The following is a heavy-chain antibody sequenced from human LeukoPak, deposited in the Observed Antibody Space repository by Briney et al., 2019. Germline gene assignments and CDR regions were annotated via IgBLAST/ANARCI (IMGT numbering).Heavy chain of an antibody. J-gene: IGHJ4*02. CDR2: IYPGDSDT. CDR1: GYSFTSYW. Sequence: GESLKISCQVSGYSFTSYWIGWVRQMPGKGLEWMGIIYPGDSDTRYSPSFQGQVTISADKSISTAYLQWSSLKASDTAMYYCARYYYDSSGYYHFDYWGQGTLVTVSS. V-gene: IGHV5-51*01. D-gene: IGHD3-22*01. CDR3: ARYYYDSSGYYHFDY.